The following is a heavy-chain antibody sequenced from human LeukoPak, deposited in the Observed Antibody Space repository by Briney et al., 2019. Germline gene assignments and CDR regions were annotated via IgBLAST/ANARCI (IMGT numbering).Heavy chain of an antibody. D-gene: IGHD3-22*01. V-gene: IGHV4-61*01. CDR2: IYYSGTT. CDR3: ASFRFFDSSGYRN. CDR1: GGSVSSGSYY. J-gene: IGHJ4*02. Sequence: SETLSLTCTVSGGSVSSGSYYWSWIQQPPGKGLEWIGYIYYSGTTNYNPSLNSRVTISVDTSKNQFSLKLSSVTAADTAVYYCASFRFFDSSGYRNWGQGILVTVSS.